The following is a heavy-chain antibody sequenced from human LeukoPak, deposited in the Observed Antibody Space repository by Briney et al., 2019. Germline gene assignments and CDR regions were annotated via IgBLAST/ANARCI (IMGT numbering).Heavy chain of an antibody. CDR1: GFSFSSHW. CDR3: AAYSTFWSGYYLDY. J-gene: IGHJ4*02. D-gene: IGHD3-3*01. Sequence: GGSLRLSCAASGFSFSSHWMHWVRQAPGKGLVWVSRSNTDGTSTRYADSVEGRFTISRDNAKNTLYLQMSSLRAEDTAVYYCAAYSTFWSGYYLDYWGQGTLVTVSS. V-gene: IGHV3-74*01. CDR2: SNTDGTST.